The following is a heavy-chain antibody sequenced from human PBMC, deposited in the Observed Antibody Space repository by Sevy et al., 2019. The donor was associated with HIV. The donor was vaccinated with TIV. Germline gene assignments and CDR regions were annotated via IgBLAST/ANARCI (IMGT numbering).Heavy chain of an antibody. CDR2: IYRGGST. J-gene: IGHJ4*02. CDR1: GFTVSSNH. D-gene: IGHD2-8*01. CDR3: ARFGLGYCTNGVCSLDY. V-gene: IGHV3-66*01. Sequence: GGSLRLSCAASGFTVSSNHMSWVRQAPGKGLEWVSVIYRGGSTYYADSVKGRFTISRDNSNNTLHLQMKSLRAEDTAVYYCARFGLGYCTNGVCSLDYWGQGTLVTVSS.